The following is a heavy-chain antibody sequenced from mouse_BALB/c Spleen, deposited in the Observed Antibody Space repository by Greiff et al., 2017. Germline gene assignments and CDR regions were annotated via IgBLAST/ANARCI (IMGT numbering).Heavy chain of an antibody. Sequence: EVQLQQSGAELVKPGASVKLSCTASGFNIKDTYMHWVKQRPEQGLEWIGRIDPANGNTKYDPKFQGKATITADTSSNTAYLQLSSLTSEDTAVYYCARAACTVVAEAMDYWGQGTSVTVSS. CDR2: IDPANGNT. V-gene: IGHV14-3*02. J-gene: IGHJ4*01. CDR3: ARAACTVVAEAMDY. CDR1: GFNIKDTY. D-gene: IGHD1-1*01.